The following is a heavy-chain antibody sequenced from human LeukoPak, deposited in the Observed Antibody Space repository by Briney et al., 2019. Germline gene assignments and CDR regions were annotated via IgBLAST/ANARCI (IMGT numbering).Heavy chain of an antibody. CDR3: ARETYYYDSSGYYPPGY. J-gene: IGHJ4*02. CDR2: IDPSDSYT. CDR1: GYSFTSYW. D-gene: IGHD3-22*01. V-gene: IGHV5-10-1*01. Sequence: PGESLRISCKGSGYSFTSYWISWVRQMPGKGLEWMGRIDPSDSYTNYSPSCQGHVTISADQSISTAYLQWSSLKASDTAMYYCARETYYYDSSGYYPPGYWGQGTLVTVSS.